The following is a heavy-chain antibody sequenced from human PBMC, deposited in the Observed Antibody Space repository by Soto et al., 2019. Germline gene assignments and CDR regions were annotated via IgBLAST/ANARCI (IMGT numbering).Heavy chain of an antibody. Sequence: ASVKVSCKASGYTFTNNDVSWVLQASGQGREWMGWMNPGSGVTGYAQKFQGRVTMTRDISIATAYMELNSLTSEDTAIYYCARMESFGSLNWFDPWGQGTLVTVSS. J-gene: IGHJ5*02. CDR1: GYTFTNND. CDR3: ARMESFGSLNWFDP. D-gene: IGHD5-18*01. V-gene: IGHV1-8*01. CDR2: MNPGSGVT.